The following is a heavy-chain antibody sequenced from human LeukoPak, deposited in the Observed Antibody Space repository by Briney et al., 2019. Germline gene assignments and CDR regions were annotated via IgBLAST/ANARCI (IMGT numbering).Heavy chain of an antibody. Sequence: GGSLRLSCAASGFAFDYYWMNWVHQAPGKRLVWVSRIHSDGGVTRYADSVKGRFTISRDNAKNTLYLQMNDLTVEDTGVYYCASPPHYFDYWGQGTLVTVSS. J-gene: IGHJ4*02. CDR1: GFAFDYYW. CDR3: ASPPHYFDY. CDR2: IHSDGGVT. V-gene: IGHV3-74*01.